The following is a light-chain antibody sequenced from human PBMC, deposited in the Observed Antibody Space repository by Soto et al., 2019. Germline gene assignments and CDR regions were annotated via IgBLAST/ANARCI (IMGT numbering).Light chain of an antibody. CDR3: RQRSNWLFT. CDR2: DAS. J-gene: IGKJ3*01. Sequence: LTQSPASLALSPGERDTLSCRASQTVGISLAWYQHKPGQPPRLLIYDASKRATGIPARFGGSGSGTEFTLTISSLAPEDFAVYYCRQRSNWLFTFGPGTKVDIK. V-gene: IGKV3-11*01. CDR1: QTVGIS.